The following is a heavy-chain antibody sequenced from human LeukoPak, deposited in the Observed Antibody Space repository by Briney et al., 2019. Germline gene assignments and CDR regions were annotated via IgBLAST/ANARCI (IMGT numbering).Heavy chain of an antibody. CDR2: IDWDDDK. D-gene: IGHD6-6*01. J-gene: IGHJ3*01. V-gene: IGHV2-70*11. CDR3: ARMARSIVGRPEAFDV. CDR1: GFSLSTSGMC. Sequence: SGPALVKPTETLTLTCTFSGFSLSTSGMCVNWNRQPPGKALEWLARIDWDDDKYHSTSLRTRLTISKDTSKNQVMLTMTNMDPVDTATYYCARMARSIVGRPEAFDVWGQGTMVTVSS.